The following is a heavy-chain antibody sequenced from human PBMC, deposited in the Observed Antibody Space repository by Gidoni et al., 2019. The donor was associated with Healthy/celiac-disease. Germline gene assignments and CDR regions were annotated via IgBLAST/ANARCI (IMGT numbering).Heavy chain of an antibody. CDR1: GSTFCIYW. J-gene: IGHJ4*02. D-gene: IGHD3-3*01. V-gene: IGHV3-7*01. Sequence: EVQLVEFGGALVQPGGSLGPPCAALGSTFCIYWRGWVRQDPGKGLEWVANIKQDGSEKYYVDSVKGRFTISRDNAKNSLYLQMNSLRAEDTAVYYCARGLPAYDFWSGYSDYWGQGTLVTVSS. CDR3: ARGLPAYDFWSGYSDY. CDR2: IKQDGSEK.